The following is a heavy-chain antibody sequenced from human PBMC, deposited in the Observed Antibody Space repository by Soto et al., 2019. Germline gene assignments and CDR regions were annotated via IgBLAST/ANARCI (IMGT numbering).Heavy chain of an antibody. V-gene: IGHV3-23*01. Sequence: PGGSLRLSCVASGFTFSSYAMSWVRQVPGKGLEWVSTISDAAGSAYYVDSVKGRFTISRDNSKKTLYLQMNSLRAEDTAVYYCAKDQVNYYGSGARYYYYYGMDVWGQGTTVTVSS. D-gene: IGHD3-10*01. CDR3: AKDQVNYYGSGARYYYYYGMDV. CDR1: GFTFSSYA. CDR2: ISDAAGSA. J-gene: IGHJ6*02.